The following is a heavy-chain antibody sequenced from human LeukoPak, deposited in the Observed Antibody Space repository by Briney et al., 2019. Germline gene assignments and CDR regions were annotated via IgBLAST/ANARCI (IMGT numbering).Heavy chain of an antibody. CDR3: ARDYRGTKTDF. J-gene: IGHJ4*02. Sequence: SVKVSCKASGGTFNNYAFNWVRQAPGLGLEWMGGIIPSFNSVKYARKFQGRVAITADESTSTVYMEVASLTSDDTAVYFCARDYRGTKTDFWGQGTPVTVSS. V-gene: IGHV1-69*13. CDR2: IIPSFNSV. D-gene: IGHD2-21*01. CDR1: GGTFNNYA.